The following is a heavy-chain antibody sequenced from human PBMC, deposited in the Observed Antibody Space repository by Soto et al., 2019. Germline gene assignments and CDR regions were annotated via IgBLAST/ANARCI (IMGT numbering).Heavy chain of an antibody. D-gene: IGHD6-13*01. Sequence: ASVKVSCKASGYTFTSYAMHWVRQAPGQRPEWMGWINAGNGNTKYSQKFQGRVTITRDTSASTAYMELSSLRSEDTAVYYCARAVAAAGKGTIYYFDYWGQGTLVTVSS. V-gene: IGHV1-3*01. CDR2: INAGNGNT. J-gene: IGHJ4*02. CDR1: GYTFTSYA. CDR3: ARAVAAAGKGTIYYFDY.